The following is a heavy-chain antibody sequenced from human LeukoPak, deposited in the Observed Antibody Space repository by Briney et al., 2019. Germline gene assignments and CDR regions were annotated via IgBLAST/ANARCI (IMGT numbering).Heavy chain of an antibody. J-gene: IGHJ4*02. CDR3: TTVMITGGYGSRRYLDY. V-gene: IGHV3-15*01. Sequence: PGGSLRLSCAASGFTFSSYWMSWVRQAPGKGLEWVGRIKSKTDGGTTDYAAPVKGRFTISRDDSKNTLYLQMNSLKTEDTAVYYCTTVMITGGYGSRRYLDYWGQGTLVTVSS. CDR1: GFTFSSYW. CDR2: IKSKTDGGTT. D-gene: IGHD3-10*01.